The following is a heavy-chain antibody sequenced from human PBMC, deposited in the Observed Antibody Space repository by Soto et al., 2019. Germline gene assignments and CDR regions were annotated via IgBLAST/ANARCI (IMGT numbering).Heavy chain of an antibody. D-gene: IGHD4-17*01. V-gene: IGHV4-61*01. CDR2: VYYSGTT. Sequence: SETLSLTCSVSGGSVSDKTYYWSWIRQPPGKRLEWIGYVYYSGTTNYNPSLKGRVTISVDLSKNRFSLRLSSVTTADTALYYCARTTAVPNTLRSRYFFDYWGQGTLVTVSS. J-gene: IGHJ4*02. CDR1: GGSVSDKTYY. CDR3: ARTTAVPNTLRSRYFFDY.